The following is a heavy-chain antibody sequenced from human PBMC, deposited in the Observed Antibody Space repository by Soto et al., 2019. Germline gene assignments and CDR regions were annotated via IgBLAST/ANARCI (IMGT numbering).Heavy chain of an antibody. CDR1: GFTFSSYG. V-gene: IGHV3-30*18. CDR2: ISYDGSNK. CDR3: AKDSGQQLVRGYYYYGMDV. J-gene: IGHJ6*02. D-gene: IGHD6-13*01. Sequence: LRLSCAASGFTFSSYGMHWVRQAPGKGLEWVAVISYDGSNKYYAGSVKGRFTISRDNSKNTLYLQMNSLRAEDTAVYYCAKDSGQQLVRGYYYYGMDVWGQGTTVTVSS.